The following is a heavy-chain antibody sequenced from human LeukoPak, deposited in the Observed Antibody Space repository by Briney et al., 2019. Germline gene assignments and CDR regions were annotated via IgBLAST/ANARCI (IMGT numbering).Heavy chain of an antibody. CDR1: GYTFTSYY. CDR3: ARGRKGIAVAGTLDY. CDR2: INPSGGST. Sequence: GASAKVSCKASGYTFTSYYMHWVQQAPGQGLEWMGIINPSGGSTSYAQKFQGRVTMTRDTSTSTVYMELSSLRSEDTAVYYCARGRKGIAVAGTLDYWGQGTLVTVSS. D-gene: IGHD6-19*01. J-gene: IGHJ4*02. V-gene: IGHV1-46*01.